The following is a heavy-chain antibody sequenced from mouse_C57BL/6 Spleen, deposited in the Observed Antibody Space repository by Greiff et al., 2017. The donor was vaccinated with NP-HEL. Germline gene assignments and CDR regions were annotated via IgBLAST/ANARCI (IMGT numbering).Heavy chain of an antibody. CDR2: IDPENGDT. V-gene: IGHV14-4*01. Sequence: EVKLVESGAELVRPGASVKLSCTASGFNIKDDYMHWVKQRPEQGLEWIGWIDPENGDTEYASKFQGPATLTADTSSNTAYLQLSSLTSEDTAVYYCTTSAYGNFDYWGQGTTLTVSS. D-gene: IGHD2-1*01. J-gene: IGHJ2*01. CDR3: TTSAYGNFDY. CDR1: GFNIKDDY.